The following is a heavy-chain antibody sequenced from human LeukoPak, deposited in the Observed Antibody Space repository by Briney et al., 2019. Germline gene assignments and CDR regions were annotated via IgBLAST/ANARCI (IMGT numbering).Heavy chain of an antibody. J-gene: IGHJ4*02. CDR3: ARHPGRFDSSGYYSEV. CDR1: GGSFSGYY. CDR2: INHSGST. V-gene: IGHV4-34*01. Sequence: SETLSLTCAVYGGSFSGYYWSWIPQPPGKGLEWIGEINHSGSTNYNPSLKSRVTISVDTSKNQFSLKLSSVTAADTAVYYCARHPGRFDSSGYYSEVWGQGTLVTVSS. D-gene: IGHD3-22*01.